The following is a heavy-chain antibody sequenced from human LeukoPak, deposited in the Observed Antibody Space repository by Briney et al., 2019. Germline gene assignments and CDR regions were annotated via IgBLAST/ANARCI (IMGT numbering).Heavy chain of an antibody. Sequence: SETLSLTCTVSGGSISSSSYYWGWIRQPPGKGLEWIGSMYSSGSTYYNPSLKSRVTISVDTSKNQFSLKLSSVTAADTAVYYCARHVSAEGSTWNDRPFDYWGQGILVTVSS. CDR1: GGSISSSSYY. J-gene: IGHJ4*02. D-gene: IGHD1-1*01. V-gene: IGHV4-39*01. CDR3: ARHVSAEGSTWNDRPFDY. CDR2: MYSSGST.